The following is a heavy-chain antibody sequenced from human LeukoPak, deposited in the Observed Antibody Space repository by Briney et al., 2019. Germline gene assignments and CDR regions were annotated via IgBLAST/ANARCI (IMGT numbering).Heavy chain of an antibody. CDR3: ARERTRTSGRFKVGYYYYGMDV. CDR2: ISYDGSNK. Sequence: GRSLRLSCAASGFTFSSYAMHWVRQAPGKGLERVAVISYDGSNKYYADSVKGRFTISRDNSKNTLYLQMNSLRAEDTAVYYCARERTRTSGRFKVGYYYYGMDVWGKGTTVTVSS. V-gene: IGHV3-30*04. D-gene: IGHD1-26*01. J-gene: IGHJ6*04. CDR1: GFTFSSYA.